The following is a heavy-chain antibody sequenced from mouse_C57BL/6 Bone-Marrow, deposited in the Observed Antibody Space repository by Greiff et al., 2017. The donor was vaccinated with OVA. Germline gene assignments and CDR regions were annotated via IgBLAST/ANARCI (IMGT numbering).Heavy chain of an antibody. CDR1: GYAFSSSW. CDR3: ARGGYGPFDY. V-gene: IGHV1-82*01. D-gene: IGHD2-10*02. J-gene: IGHJ2*01. CDR2: IYPGDGDT. Sequence: QVQLQQSGPELVKPGASVKISCKASGYAFSSSWMNWVKQRPGKGLEWIGRIYPGDGDTNYNGKFKGKATLTADKSSSTAYMQLSSLASEDSAVYFCARGGYGPFDYWGQGTTLTVSS.